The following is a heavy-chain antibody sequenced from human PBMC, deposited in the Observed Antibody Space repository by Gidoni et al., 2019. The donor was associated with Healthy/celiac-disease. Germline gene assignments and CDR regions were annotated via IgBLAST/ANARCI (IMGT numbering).Heavy chain of an antibody. Sequence: EVQLVESGGGLVQPGGSLRLSCAASGFTFSSYAMSWVRQAPGKGLEWVSAISGSGGSTYYADSVKGRFTISRDNSKNTLYLQMNSLRAEDTAVYYCAKDWDERGVRPLYYYGMDVWGQGTTVTVSS. CDR2: ISGSGGST. CDR3: AKDWDERGVRPLYYYGMDV. D-gene: IGHD3-10*01. V-gene: IGHV3-23*04. CDR1: GFTFSSYA. J-gene: IGHJ6*02.